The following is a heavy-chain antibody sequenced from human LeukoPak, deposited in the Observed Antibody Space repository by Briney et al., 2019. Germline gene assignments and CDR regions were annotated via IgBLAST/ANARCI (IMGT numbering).Heavy chain of an antibody. Sequence: PGGSLRLSCAASGFTFSSYWMSWVRQAPGKGLEWVANIKQDGSEKYYVDSVKGRFTISRDNAKNSLYLQMNSVRAEDTAVYYCARDLGPWYDFWSGYFGYWGQGTLVTVSS. J-gene: IGHJ4*02. V-gene: IGHV3-7*01. CDR3: ARDLGPWYDFWSGYFGY. CDR2: IKQDGSEK. CDR1: GFTFSSYW. D-gene: IGHD3-3*01.